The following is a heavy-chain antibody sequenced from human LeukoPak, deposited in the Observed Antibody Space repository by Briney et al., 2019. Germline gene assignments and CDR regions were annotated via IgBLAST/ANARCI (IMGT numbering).Heavy chain of an antibody. CDR3: ARDPRYCSGGSCYPFWYFHL. CDR1: GYTFTSYY. Sequence: GASVKVSCKASGYTFTSYYMHWVRQAPGQGLEWMGIINPSGGSTSYAQKFQGRVTMTRDTSTSTVYMELSSLRSEDTAVYYCARDPRYCSGGSCYPFWYFHLWGRGTLVTVSS. J-gene: IGHJ2*01. D-gene: IGHD2-15*01. V-gene: IGHV1-46*01. CDR2: INPSGGST.